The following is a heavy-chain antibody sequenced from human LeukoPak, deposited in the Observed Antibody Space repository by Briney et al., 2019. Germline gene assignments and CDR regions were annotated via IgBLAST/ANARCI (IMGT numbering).Heavy chain of an antibody. CDR1: GFTFSDYY. Sequence: PGGSLRLSCAASGFTFSDYYITWIRQSPGKGLEWVSSISSSGSTIYSADSVKGRFTISRDNAKNSLYLQMNSLRAEDTAVYYCARGGYMLTFGGVDCWGQGTLVTVSS. V-gene: IGHV3-11*04. J-gene: IGHJ4*02. D-gene: IGHD3-16*01. CDR2: ISSSGSTI. CDR3: ARGGYMLTFGGVDC.